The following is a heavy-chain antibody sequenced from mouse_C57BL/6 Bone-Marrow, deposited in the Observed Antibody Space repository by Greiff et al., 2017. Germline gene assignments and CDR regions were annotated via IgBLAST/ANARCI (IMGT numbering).Heavy chain of an antibody. V-gene: IGHV1-82*01. J-gene: IGHJ1*03. Sequence: QVQLQQSGPVLVKPGASVKMSCKASGYTFTDYYMNWVKQSHGKSLEWIGRIYPGDGDTNYNGKFKGKATLTADKSSSTAYMQLSSLTSEDSAVYFCARSYHDVWGTGTTVTVSS. CDR1: GYTFTDYY. CDR3: ARSYHDV. CDR2: IYPGDGDT. D-gene: IGHD2-10*01.